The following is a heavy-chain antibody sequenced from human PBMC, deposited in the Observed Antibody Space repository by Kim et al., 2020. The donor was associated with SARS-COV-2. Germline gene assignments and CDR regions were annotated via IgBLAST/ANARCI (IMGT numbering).Heavy chain of an antibody. V-gene: IGHV3-30*01. Sequence: YADSVKGRFTISRDNSKNTLYLQMNSLRAEDTAVYYCARVALDFFDAFDIWGQGTMVTVSS. J-gene: IGHJ3*02. D-gene: IGHD2-15*01. CDR3: ARVALDFFDAFDI.